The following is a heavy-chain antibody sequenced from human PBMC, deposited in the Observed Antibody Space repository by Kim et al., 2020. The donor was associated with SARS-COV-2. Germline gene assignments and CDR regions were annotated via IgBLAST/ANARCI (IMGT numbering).Heavy chain of an antibody. Sequence: ASVKVSCKASGYTFTSYDINWVRQATGQGLEWMGWMNPNSGNTGYAQKFQGRVTMTRNTSISTAYMELSSLRSEDTAVYYCARGTVGITMVRGVIKYYYYGMDVWGQGTTVTVSS. V-gene: IGHV1-8*01. CDR2: MNPNSGNT. J-gene: IGHJ6*02. CDR1: GYTFTSYD. CDR3: ARGTVGITMVRGVIKYYYYGMDV. D-gene: IGHD3-10*01.